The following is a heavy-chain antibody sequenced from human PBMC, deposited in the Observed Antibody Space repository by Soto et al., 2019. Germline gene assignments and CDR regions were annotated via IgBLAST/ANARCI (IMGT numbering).Heavy chain of an antibody. V-gene: IGHV3-53*01. J-gene: IGHJ4*02. CDR2: IYSGGRGAT. D-gene: IGHD4-17*01. CDR1: GFSVSGHY. CDR3: ARNMGYGDDPTLGY. Sequence: EVQVVESGGGLKQPGESLRLSCAASGFSVSGHYMSWVHQAPGKGLEWLSVIYSGGRGATYYADSVKGRFTTSRDSSKNTLYLEVNSLRDEDTAVYYCARNMGYGDDPTLGYWGQGTLVTVSS.